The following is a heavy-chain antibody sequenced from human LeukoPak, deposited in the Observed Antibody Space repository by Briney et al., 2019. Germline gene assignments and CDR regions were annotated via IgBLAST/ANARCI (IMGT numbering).Heavy chain of an antibody. D-gene: IGHD3-9*01. J-gene: IGHJ4*02. V-gene: IGHV4-34*01. CDR1: GGSFSGYY. Sequence: SETLSLTCAVYGGSFSGYYWSWIRQPPGKGLEWIGEINHSGSTNYNPSLKSRVTISVDTSKNQFSLKLSSATAADTAVYYCARGGYILTGYYNPRGDYFDYWGQGTLVTVSS. CDR2: INHSGST. CDR3: ARGGYILTGYYNPRGDYFDY.